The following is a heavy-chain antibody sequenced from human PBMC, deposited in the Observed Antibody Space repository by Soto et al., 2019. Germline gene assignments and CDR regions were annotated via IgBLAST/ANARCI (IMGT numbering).Heavy chain of an antibody. Sequence: GGSLRLSCAVSGFPFSSYGMHWVRQAPGKGLEWVAITSYDGTKKNYADSVKGRFTISRDNSNNTLYLQMNSLRGADTAVYFCAKEHYDYLWGNYRSTFDYWGQGALVTVYS. J-gene: IGHJ4*02. CDR2: TSYDGTKK. V-gene: IGHV3-30*18. CDR3: AKEHYDYLWGNYRSTFDY. CDR1: GFPFSSYG. D-gene: IGHD3-16*02.